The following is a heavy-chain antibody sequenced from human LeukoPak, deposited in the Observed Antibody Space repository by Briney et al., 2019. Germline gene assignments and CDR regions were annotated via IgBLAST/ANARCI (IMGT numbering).Heavy chain of an antibody. D-gene: IGHD2-2*03. Sequence: SVKVSCKASGGTFSSYAISWVRQAPGQGLEWMGGIIPIFGTANYAQKFQGRVTITTDESTSTAYMELSSLRSEDTAVYYCAREGGSGYCSSTSCYRYAFDIWGQGTMVTVSS. CDR3: AREGGSGYCSSTSCYRYAFDI. J-gene: IGHJ3*02. CDR2: IIPIFGTA. CDR1: GGTFSSYA. V-gene: IGHV1-69*05.